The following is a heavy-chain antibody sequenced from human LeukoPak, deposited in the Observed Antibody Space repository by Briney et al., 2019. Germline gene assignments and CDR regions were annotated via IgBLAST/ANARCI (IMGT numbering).Heavy chain of an antibody. CDR3: ATPFGQLSSSYFDY. D-gene: IGHD3-10*01. Sequence: GGSLRLSCAASGFTFSSYSMNWVRQAPGKGLEWVSYISSSGGSKYYADSVKGRFTISRDNGKNSLYLQMNSLRAEDTALYYCATPFGQLSSSYFDYWGQGTLVTVSS. CDR2: ISSSGGSK. V-gene: IGHV3-48*04. CDR1: GFTFSSYS. J-gene: IGHJ4*02.